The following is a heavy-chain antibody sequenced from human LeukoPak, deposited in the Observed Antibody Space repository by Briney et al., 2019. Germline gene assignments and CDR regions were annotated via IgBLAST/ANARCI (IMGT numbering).Heavy chain of an antibody. V-gene: IGHV1-2*02. J-gene: IGHJ5*02. Sequence: GASVKVSCKASGYTFTGYYMHWVRQAPGQGLEWMGWINPNSGGTTYAQKFQGRVTMTRDTSISTAYMELSSLRSEDTAVYYCARVATAGFRFDPWGQGTLVTVSS. D-gene: IGHD6-13*01. CDR2: INPNSGGT. CDR1: GYTFTGYY. CDR3: ARVATAGFRFDP.